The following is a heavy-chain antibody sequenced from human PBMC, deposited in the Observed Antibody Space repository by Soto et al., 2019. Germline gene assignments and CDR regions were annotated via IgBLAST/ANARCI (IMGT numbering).Heavy chain of an antibody. D-gene: IGHD2-2*01. CDR3: AKDSSSTIDGRGEYGMDV. J-gene: IGHJ6*02. CDR2: ISWNSGSI. CDR1: GFTFDDYA. Sequence: EVQLVESGGGLVQPGRSLRLSCAASGFTFDDYAMHWVRQAPGKGLEWVSGISWNSGSIGYADSVKGRFTISRDNAKNSLYLQMNSLRAEDTALYYCAKDSSSTIDGRGEYGMDVWGQGTTVTVSS. V-gene: IGHV3-9*01.